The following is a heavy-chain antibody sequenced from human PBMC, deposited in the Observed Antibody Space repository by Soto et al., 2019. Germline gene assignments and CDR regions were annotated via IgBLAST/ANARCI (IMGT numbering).Heavy chain of an antibody. CDR3: VRRVSGNYDY. Sequence: EVQLAESGGGMVQPGGSLRLSCVASGFTCSSEDMHWVRQAPGKGLEYVSSISSNGGTTYYGNAVKGRFTFSRDNSKNTRSIQMGSLRSEDMAVYYCVRRVSGNYDYWGQGTLVTVSS. J-gene: IGHJ4*02. CDR2: ISSNGGTT. CDR1: GFTCSSED. V-gene: IGHV3-64*01. D-gene: IGHD1-7*01.